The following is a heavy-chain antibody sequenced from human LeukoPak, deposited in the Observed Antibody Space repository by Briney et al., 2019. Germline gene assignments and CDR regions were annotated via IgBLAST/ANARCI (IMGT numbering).Heavy chain of an antibody. Sequence: GGSLRLSCAASGYSFTSYWIGWVRQMPGKGLEWMGIIYPGDSDTRYSPSFQGQVTISADKSISTAYLQWSSLKASDTAMYYCASRIAAALDYWGQGTLVTVSS. V-gene: IGHV5-51*01. J-gene: IGHJ4*02. CDR3: ASRIAAALDY. CDR1: GYSFTSYW. CDR2: IYPGDSDT. D-gene: IGHD6-13*01.